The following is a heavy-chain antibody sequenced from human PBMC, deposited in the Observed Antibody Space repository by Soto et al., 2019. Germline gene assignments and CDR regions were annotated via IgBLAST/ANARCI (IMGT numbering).Heavy chain of an antibody. V-gene: IGHV4-30-4*01. CDR1: GGSISSGDYY. CDR2: IYYSGST. CDR3: SRAPITFSYYYDSSGYLGWFDP. J-gene: IGHJ5*02. D-gene: IGHD3-22*01. Sequence: SETLSLTCTVSGGSISSGDYYWSWIRQPPGKGLEWIGYIYYSGSTYYNPSLKSRVTISVDTSKNQFSLKLSSVTAADTAVYYCSRAPITFSYYYDSSGYLGWFDPWGQGTLVTVPS.